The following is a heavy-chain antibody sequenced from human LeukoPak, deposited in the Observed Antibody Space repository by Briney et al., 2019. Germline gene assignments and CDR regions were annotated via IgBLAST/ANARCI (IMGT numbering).Heavy chain of an antibody. D-gene: IGHD6-25*01. CDR2: ISTSSDQR. V-gene: IGHV1-18*01. CDR3: ARDTNWQRDY. Sequence: ASVTVSCKASGYTFTSFGITWVRQATGQGLEWVGWISTSSDQRRYAHMLQDRVTMTTDTSTSTAYMELRSLRSDDAGVYYCARDTNWQRDYWGQGTLVTVSS. CDR1: GYTFTSFG. J-gene: IGHJ4*02.